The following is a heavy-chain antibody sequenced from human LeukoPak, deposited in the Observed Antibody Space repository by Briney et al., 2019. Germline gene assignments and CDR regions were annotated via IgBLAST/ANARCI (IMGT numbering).Heavy chain of an antibody. CDR3: AKDGQAGTTSPASLDS. D-gene: IGHD1-26*01. Sequence: GSLRLSCAGSGFIFSTFAMSWVRQGPGKGLEWVSSISGSGRTYYADSVKGRFTISRDNSKNTLYLQMNTVRAEDTAVYYCAKDGQAGTTSPASLDSWGQGTLVTVSS. CDR1: GFIFSTFA. V-gene: IGHV3-23*01. J-gene: IGHJ5*01. CDR2: ISGSGRT.